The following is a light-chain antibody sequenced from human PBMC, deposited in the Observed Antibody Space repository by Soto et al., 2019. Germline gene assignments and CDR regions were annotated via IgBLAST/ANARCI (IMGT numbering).Light chain of an antibody. V-gene: IGKV3-20*01. J-gene: IGKJ1*01. CDR1: QNFDSNY. Sequence: EIVLTQSPGTLSLSPGERATLSCRASQNFDSNYLAWYQQKPGQAPRLLIYGASSRATGIPDRFSGSGSGTDFTLTISRLEPEDFAVYYCQQYGNSPPTFGQGTKVEI. CDR3: QQYGNSPPT. CDR2: GAS.